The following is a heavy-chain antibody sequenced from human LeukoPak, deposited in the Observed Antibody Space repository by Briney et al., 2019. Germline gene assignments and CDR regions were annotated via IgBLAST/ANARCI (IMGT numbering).Heavy chain of an antibody. CDR3: ARQGGSGNAFDI. CDR2: IYYSGST. V-gene: IGHV4-59*08. CDR1: GGSISSYY. Sequence: SETLSLTCTVSGGSISSYYWSWVRQPPGKGLEWIGYIYYSGSTNYNPSLKSRVTISVDTSKNQFSLKPSSVTAADTAVYYCARQGGSGNAFDIWGQGTMVTVSS. J-gene: IGHJ3*02. D-gene: IGHD3-10*01.